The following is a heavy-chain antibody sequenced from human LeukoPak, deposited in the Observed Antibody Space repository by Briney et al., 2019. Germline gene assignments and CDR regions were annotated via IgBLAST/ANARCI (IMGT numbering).Heavy chain of an antibody. J-gene: IGHJ4*02. D-gene: IGHD3-22*01. CDR2: ISGSGSST. V-gene: IGHV3-23*01. Sequence: PGGSLRLSCAASGFTFSSYAMSWVRQAPERGLEWVSTISGSGSSTSYADSVKGRFTISRDNSKNTLYLQMNSLRAEDTAVYYCAKDRYDSSGDYFDYWGQGTVVTVSS. CDR3: AKDRYDSSGDYFDY. CDR1: GFTFSSYA.